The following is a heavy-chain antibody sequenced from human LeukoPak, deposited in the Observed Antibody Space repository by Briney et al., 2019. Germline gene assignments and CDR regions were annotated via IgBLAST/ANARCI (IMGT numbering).Heavy chain of an antibody. CDR3: ATPRGYSYGSGGFDY. Sequence: ASVKVSCKVSVYTLTELSMHWVRQAPGKGLEWMGGFDPEDGETIYAQKFQGRVTMTEDTSTDTAYMELSSLRSEDTAVYYCATPRGYSYGSGGFDYWGQGTLVTVSS. J-gene: IGHJ4*02. V-gene: IGHV1-24*01. CDR1: VYTLTELS. CDR2: FDPEDGET. D-gene: IGHD5-18*01.